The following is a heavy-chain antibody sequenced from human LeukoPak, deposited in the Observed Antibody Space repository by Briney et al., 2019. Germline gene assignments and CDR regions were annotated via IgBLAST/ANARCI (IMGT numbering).Heavy chain of an antibody. V-gene: IGHV3-7*01. CDR1: GFTFSSYW. CDR3: AHGISNEFFQH. CDR2: IKTDGSEK. J-gene: IGHJ1*01. D-gene: IGHD1-1*01. Sequence: GGSLRLSCAASGFTFSSYWMSWVRQVPGKGLEWVANIKTDGSEKYYLDSVKGRFTISRDNAKNSLYLQMNSLRTEDTSVYYCAHGISNEFFQHWGQGTLVTVSS.